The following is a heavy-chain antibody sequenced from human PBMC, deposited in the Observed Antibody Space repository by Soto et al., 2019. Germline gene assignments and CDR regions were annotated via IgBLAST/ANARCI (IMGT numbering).Heavy chain of an antibody. Sequence: GASVKVSCKASGYTFTSYGISWVRQAPGQGLEWMGWISAYNGNTNYAQKLQGRVTMTTDTSTSTAYMELRSLRSDDTAVYYCARSPASFRGLNWFDPWGQGTLVTVSS. CDR2: ISAYNGNT. CDR1: GYTFTSYG. V-gene: IGHV1-18*01. CDR3: ARSPASFRGLNWFDP. D-gene: IGHD2-15*01. J-gene: IGHJ5*02.